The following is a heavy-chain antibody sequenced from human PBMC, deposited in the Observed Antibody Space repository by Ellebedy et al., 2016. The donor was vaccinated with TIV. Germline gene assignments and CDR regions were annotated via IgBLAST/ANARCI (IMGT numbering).Heavy chain of an antibody. CDR1: GFSLNINY. D-gene: IGHD3-16*01. V-gene: IGHV3-11*01. CDR2: ISGGGSSM. J-gene: IGHJ4*02. CDR3: AREDGGYAFDN. Sequence: GESLKISCAASGFSLNINYMSWVRQAPGKGLEWVSYISGGGSSMYYVDSVKGRFTISRDNAKNSVFLQMNSLRDEDTAVYYCAREDGGYAFDNWGQGTLVTVSS.